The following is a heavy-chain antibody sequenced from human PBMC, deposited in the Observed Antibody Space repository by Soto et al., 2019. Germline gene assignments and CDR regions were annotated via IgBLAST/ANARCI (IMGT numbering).Heavy chain of an antibody. D-gene: IGHD1-1*01. Sequence: PSETLALTFTVSGGSISSYYWSWIRQPPGKGLEWIGYIYYSGSTNYNPSLKSRVTISVDTSKNQFSLKLSSVTAADTAVYYCERGNPDNLQRDYGGQGTRVTVSS. CDR2: IYYSGST. CDR1: GGSISSYY. J-gene: IGHJ4*02. CDR3: ERGNPDNLQRDY. V-gene: IGHV4-59*01.